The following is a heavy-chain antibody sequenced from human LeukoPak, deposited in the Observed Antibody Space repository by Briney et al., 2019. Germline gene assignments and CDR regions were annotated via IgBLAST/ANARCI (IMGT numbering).Heavy chain of an antibody. D-gene: IGHD3-10*01. Sequence: PGGSLRLSCAASRFTFSSYAMSWVRQAPGKGLEWVAGVSGTGGKTYYADSVKGRFTISRDNSKNTLYLQMTSLRAEDTAVYYCAKDVRGASTGFDYWGQGALVTVSS. V-gene: IGHV3-23*01. CDR1: RFTFSSYA. J-gene: IGHJ4*02. CDR3: AKDVRGASTGFDY. CDR2: VSGTGGKT.